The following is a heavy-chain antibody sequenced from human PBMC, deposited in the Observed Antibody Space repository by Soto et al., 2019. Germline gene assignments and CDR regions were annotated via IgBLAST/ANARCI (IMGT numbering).Heavy chain of an antibody. CDR2: INPNSGGT. J-gene: IGHJ6*02. CDR3: ARGGAVAGTNYYYGMDV. V-gene: IGHV1-2*04. Sequence: ASVKVSCKASGYTFTGYYMHWVRQAPGQGLEWMGWINPNSGGTNYAQKFRGWVTMTRDTSISTAYMELSRLRSDDTAVYYCARGGAVAGTNYYYGMDVWGQGTTVTVSS. D-gene: IGHD6-19*01. CDR1: GYTFTGYY.